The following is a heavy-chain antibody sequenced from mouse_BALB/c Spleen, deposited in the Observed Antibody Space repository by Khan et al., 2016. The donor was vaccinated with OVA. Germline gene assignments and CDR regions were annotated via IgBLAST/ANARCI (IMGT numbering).Heavy chain of an antibody. D-gene: IGHD1-1*01. Sequence: EVELVESGGGLVKPGDSLTLSCAASGFTFSKYAMSWVRQTPEKRLGWVATISSGGGSYIYYPDNVKGRFTIFRDNAKNTLYLQMSSLRSEDTAMYYCSRVYFGYFDLWGQGTTLTVSS. CDR3: SRVYFGYFDL. J-gene: IGHJ2*01. CDR2: ISSGGGSYI. CDR1: GFTFSKYA. V-gene: IGHV5-9-3*01.